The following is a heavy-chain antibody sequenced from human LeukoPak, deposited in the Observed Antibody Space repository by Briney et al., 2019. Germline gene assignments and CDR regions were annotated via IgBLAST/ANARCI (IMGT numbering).Heavy chain of an antibody. CDR2: INPNSGGT. Sequence: ASVKVSCKASAYTLTGYYMHWVRQAPGQGLEWMGWINPNSGGTNYAQHFQGRVTMTRDTSISTGYMELNSLRSDDTAVYYCARGGTSSNNYFVYWGQGTLVTVSS. J-gene: IGHJ4*02. V-gene: IGHV1-2*02. D-gene: IGHD1-7*01. CDR1: AYTLTGYY. CDR3: ARGGTSSNNYFVY.